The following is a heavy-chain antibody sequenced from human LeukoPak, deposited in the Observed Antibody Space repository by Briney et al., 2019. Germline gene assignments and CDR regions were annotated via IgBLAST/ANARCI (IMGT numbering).Heavy chain of an antibody. J-gene: IGHJ4*02. D-gene: IGHD3-9*01. CDR2: ISYDGSNK. Sequence: GRSLRLSCAASGFTFSSYAMHWVRQAPGKGLEWVAVISYDGSNKYYADSVKGRFTISRDNSKNTLYLQINSLRAEDTAVYYCAREDILTLGIDYWGQGTLVTVSS. V-gene: IGHV3-30*04. CDR1: GFTFSSYA. CDR3: AREDILTLGIDY.